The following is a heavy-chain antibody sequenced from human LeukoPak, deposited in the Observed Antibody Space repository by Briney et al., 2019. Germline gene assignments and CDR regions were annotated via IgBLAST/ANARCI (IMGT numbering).Heavy chain of an antibody. J-gene: IGHJ4*02. CDR2: IIPIFGTA. Sequence: GASVNVSCKASGGTFSSYAISWVRQAPGQGLEWMGGIIPIFGTANYAQKFQGRVTITADESTSTAYMELSSLRSEDTAVYYCARVGSGGSRGRLDHWGQGTLVTVSS. V-gene: IGHV1-69*13. CDR3: ARVGSGGSRGRLDH. D-gene: IGHD2-15*01. CDR1: GGTFSSYA.